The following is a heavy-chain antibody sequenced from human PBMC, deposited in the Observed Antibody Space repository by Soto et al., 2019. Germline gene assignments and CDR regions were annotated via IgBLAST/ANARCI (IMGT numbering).Heavy chain of an antibody. CDR1: GFSFSAYW. V-gene: IGHV3-7*03. CDR3: AREATALGYADY. D-gene: IGHD3-9*01. CDR2: IKEDGSRT. J-gene: IGHJ4*02. Sequence: EVHLVESGGGLVQPGGSLRLSCAASGFSFSAYWMNWVRQAPGKGLEWVANIKEDGSRTYYVDDVKGPFTISRDNAKNSLYLQMNSLRSEDTAVYYCAREATALGYADYWGQGTLVTVSS.